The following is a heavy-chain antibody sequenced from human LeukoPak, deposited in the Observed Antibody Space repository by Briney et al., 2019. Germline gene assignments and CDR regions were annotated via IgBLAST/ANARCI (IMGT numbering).Heavy chain of an antibody. Sequence: GGSLRLSCAASGFTVSSNYVSWVRQAPGKGLEWVSVIYSGGGTYYADSVKGRFTISRDNSKNTLYLQMNSLRAEDTAVYYCARYPPSVPDNYYYMDVWGKGTTVTVSS. CDR2: IYSGGGT. V-gene: IGHV3-53*01. D-gene: IGHD2-2*01. CDR3: ARYPPSVPDNYYYMDV. J-gene: IGHJ6*03. CDR1: GFTVSSNY.